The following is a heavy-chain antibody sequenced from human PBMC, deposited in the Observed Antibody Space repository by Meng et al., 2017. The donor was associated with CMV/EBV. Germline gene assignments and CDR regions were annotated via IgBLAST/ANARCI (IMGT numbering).Heavy chain of an antibody. CDR2: FDPEDGET. CDR3: ATGKLWYYDSSGYGFDY. Sequence: ASVKVSCKVSGYTLTELSMYWVRQAPGKGLEWMGGFDPEDGETIYAQKFQGRVTMTEDTSTDTAYMELSSLRSEDTAVYYCATGKLWYYDSSGYGFDYWGQGTLVTVSS. V-gene: IGHV1-24*01. J-gene: IGHJ4*02. D-gene: IGHD3-22*01. CDR1: GYTLTELS.